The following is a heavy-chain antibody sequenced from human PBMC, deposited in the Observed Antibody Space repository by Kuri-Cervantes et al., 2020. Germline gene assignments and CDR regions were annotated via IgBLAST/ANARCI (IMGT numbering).Heavy chain of an antibody. CDR1: GFTFSSYW. Sequence: GGSLRLSCAASGFTFSSYWMSWVRQAPGKGLEWVANIKQGGSEKYYVDSVKGRFTISRDNAKNSLCLQMNSLRDEDTAIYYCARDFGFSYYFLDYWGPGTLVTVSS. CDR2: IKQGGSEK. J-gene: IGHJ4*02. V-gene: IGHV3-7*01. CDR3: ARDFGFSYYFLDY. D-gene: IGHD3-10*01.